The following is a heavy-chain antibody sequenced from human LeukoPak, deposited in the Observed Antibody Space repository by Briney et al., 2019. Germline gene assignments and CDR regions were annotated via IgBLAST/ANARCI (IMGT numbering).Heavy chain of an antibody. Sequence: TGGSLRLSCAASGFTVSSNYMSWVRQAPGKGLEWVSVIYSGGSTYADSVKGRFTISRDNSKNTLYLQMNSLRAEDTAVYYCTTAPSLRYYDSSGYYAAAYWGQGTLVTVSS. CDR2: IYSGGST. CDR3: TTAPSLRYYDSSGYYAAAY. J-gene: IGHJ4*02. D-gene: IGHD3-22*01. V-gene: IGHV3-53*01. CDR1: GFTVSSNY.